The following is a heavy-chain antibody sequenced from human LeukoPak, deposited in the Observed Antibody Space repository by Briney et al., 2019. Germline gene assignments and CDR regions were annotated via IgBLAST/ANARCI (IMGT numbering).Heavy chain of an antibody. CDR2: IWYDGSNK. D-gene: IGHD5-18*01. CDR3: AKDNGYGYDY. J-gene: IGHJ4*02. V-gene: IGHV3-33*06. Sequence: PGRSLRLSSAAPGFTLSSFGMHGVRQPPGKGLELVAVIWYDGSNKYYADSVKGRFTISRDNSKNTLYMQMNSLRAEDTAVYYCAKDNGYGYDYWGQGTLVTVSS. CDR1: GFTLSSFG.